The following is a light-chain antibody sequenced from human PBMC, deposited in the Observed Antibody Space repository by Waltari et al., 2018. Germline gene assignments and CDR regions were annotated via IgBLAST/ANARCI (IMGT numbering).Light chain of an antibody. V-gene: IGKV3-15*01. Sequence: EIVMTQSPDALSVSPGESATLSCRASESVGSALAWYQQRPGQPPRLLIYGASTRATGIPARFSGSGSGTEFTLTISSLQSEDFAVYYGQQYNYWRTFGQGTKVEIK. CDR1: ESVGSA. J-gene: IGKJ1*01. CDR3: QQYNYWRT. CDR2: GAS.